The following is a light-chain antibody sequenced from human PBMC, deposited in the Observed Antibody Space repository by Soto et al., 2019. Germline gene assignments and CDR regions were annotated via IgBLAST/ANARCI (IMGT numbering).Light chain of an antibody. J-gene: IGKJ5*01. CDR2: SAS. Sequence: IWFSHSPSTLSASVGDIVTITCRAIQGISNYLAFYQRKPGKVPGLLISSASTLQSGAPFRFSGSGSGTEFTLTISSLQSEDFAVYYCHPYNTWPPITFGQGTLLEIK. CDR3: HPYNTWPPIT. CDR1: QGISNY. V-gene: IGKV1-27*01.